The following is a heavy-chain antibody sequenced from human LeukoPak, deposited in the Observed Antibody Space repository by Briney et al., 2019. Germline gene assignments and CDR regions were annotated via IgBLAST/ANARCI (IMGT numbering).Heavy chain of an antibody. J-gene: IGHJ3*01. CDR1: GFTFSNYA. CDR3: AKRPRDSTGYYLGAFDF. CDR2: ISASGGTT. D-gene: IGHD3-22*01. Sequence: GGSLRLSCAASGFTFSNYAMTWVRQAPGKGLEWVSGISASGGTTYYADSVRGRFTISRDNSKNTLSLQMNSLRAEDTAVYYCAKRPRDSTGYYLGAFDFWGLGTMVTVSS. V-gene: IGHV3-23*01.